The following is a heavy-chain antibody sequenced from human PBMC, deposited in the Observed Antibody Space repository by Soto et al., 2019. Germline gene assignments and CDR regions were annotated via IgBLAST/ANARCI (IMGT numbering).Heavy chain of an antibody. D-gene: IGHD6-13*01. J-gene: IGHJ5*02. V-gene: IGHV4-34*01. CDR2: INHSGST. CDR3: ASRVAAEGFDT. Sequence: QVQLQQWGAGMLKTSETLSLTCAVYGGSFSGYYWSWIRQPPGKGLEWIGEINHSGSTNYNPSLMRRVTISVDSSKNQYPLKLSSVFDADTAVYYCASRVAAEGFDTSGQGTLVTVSS. CDR1: GGSFSGYY.